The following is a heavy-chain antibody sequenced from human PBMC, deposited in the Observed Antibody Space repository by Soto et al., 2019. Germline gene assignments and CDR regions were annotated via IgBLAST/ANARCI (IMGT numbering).Heavy chain of an antibody. CDR3: TTLNSGARDDY. D-gene: IGHD1-26*01. Sequence: QAELVQSGAEVKKPGASVKVSCKTSADTFTTYWIHWVRQAPGQGLEWLGMIYPKGGLTTYAQRFQDRFTMTRDTSTSTVYMQLSSLRSLDTAVYYCTTLNSGARDDYWGQGTLVTVSS. J-gene: IGHJ4*02. CDR1: ADTFTTYW. V-gene: IGHV1-46*01. CDR2: IYPKGGLT.